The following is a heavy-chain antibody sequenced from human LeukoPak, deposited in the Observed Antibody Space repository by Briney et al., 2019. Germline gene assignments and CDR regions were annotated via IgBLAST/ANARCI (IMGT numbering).Heavy chain of an antibody. D-gene: IGHD3-22*01. Sequence: ASVKVSCKASGYAFISYYIYWVRQAPGQGLEWMGIINPSGGGTNYAQKFQDRVTVTTDMSTTTVDMELSSLTSEDTAVYYCARGARPTYYDSRGYLDYWGQGTQVTFSS. V-gene: IGHV1-46*01. CDR3: ARGARPTYYDSRGYLDY. CDR2: INPSGGGT. CDR1: GYAFISYY. J-gene: IGHJ4*02.